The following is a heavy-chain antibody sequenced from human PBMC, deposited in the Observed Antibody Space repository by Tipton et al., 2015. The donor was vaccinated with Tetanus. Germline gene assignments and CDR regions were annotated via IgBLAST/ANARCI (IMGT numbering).Heavy chain of an antibody. CDR2: IYYSGST. D-gene: IGHD5-24*01. Sequence: LRLSCTVSGGSISSYYWSWIRQPPGKGLEWIGYIYYSGSTNYNPSLKSRVTISVDTSKNQFSLKLSSVTAADTAVYYCARYDLGGLQPQTSVLDYWGQGTLVTVSS. J-gene: IGHJ4*02. V-gene: IGHV4-59*01. CDR3: ARYDLGGLQPQTSVLDY. CDR1: GGSISSYY.